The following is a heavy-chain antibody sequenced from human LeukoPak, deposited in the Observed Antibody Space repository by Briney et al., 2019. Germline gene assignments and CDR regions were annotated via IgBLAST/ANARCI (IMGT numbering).Heavy chain of an antibody. D-gene: IGHD3-9*01. CDR2: IYYSGST. CDR1: GGSISSYY. J-gene: IGHJ4*02. CDR3: SRPTYYDMLTGYLRTYCVDY. Sequence: SETLSLTCTVSGGSISSYYWSWIPQPPGKGLEWIGYIYYSGSTNYNPSLKSRVTISVDTSKNQFSLMLSSVTAEDTGLYYCSRPTYYDMLTGYLRTYCVDYWGQDTLVTVSS. V-gene: IGHV4-59*01.